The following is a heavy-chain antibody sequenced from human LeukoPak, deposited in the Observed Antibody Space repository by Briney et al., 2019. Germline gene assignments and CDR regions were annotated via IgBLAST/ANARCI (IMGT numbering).Heavy chain of an antibody. CDR3: ARSQITFGGVIVIYFDY. CDR2: MNPNSGNT. CDR1: GYTFTSYD. V-gene: IGHV1-8*03. D-gene: IGHD3-16*02. J-gene: IGHJ4*02. Sequence: ASVKVSCKASGYTFTSYDINWVRQATGQGLEWMGWMNPNSGNTGYAQKFQGRVTITRNNSISTAYMELSSLRSEDTAVYYCARSQITFGGVIVIYFDYWGQGTLVTVSS.